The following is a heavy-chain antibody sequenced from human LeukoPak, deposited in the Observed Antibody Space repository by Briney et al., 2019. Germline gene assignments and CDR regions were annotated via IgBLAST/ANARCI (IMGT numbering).Heavy chain of an antibody. CDR1: GFSFSSNW. V-gene: IGHV3-30*02. J-gene: IGHJ4*02. Sequence: PGGSLRLSCAASGFSFSSNWMSWVRQAPGKVLEWVAFIRYDGSNKYYADSVKGRFTISRDNSKNTPYLQMNSLRAEDTAVYYCAKRAFGSGSHLDYWGQGTLVTVSS. CDR2: IRYDGSNK. CDR3: AKRAFGSGSHLDY. D-gene: IGHD3-10*01.